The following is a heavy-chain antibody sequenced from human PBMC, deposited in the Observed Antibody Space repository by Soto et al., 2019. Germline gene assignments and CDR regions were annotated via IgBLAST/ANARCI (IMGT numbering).Heavy chain of an antibody. CDR2: INAGNGNT. Sequence: GAXVKVSCKASGYTFTSYSMPWVLQAPGQRLEWMGWINAGNGNTKYSQKFQGRVTITRDTSASTAYMELSSLRSEDTAVYYCARDPSYYGMDVWGQGTTVTVSS. J-gene: IGHJ6*02. V-gene: IGHV1-3*01. CDR3: ARDPSYYGMDV. CDR1: GYTFTSYS.